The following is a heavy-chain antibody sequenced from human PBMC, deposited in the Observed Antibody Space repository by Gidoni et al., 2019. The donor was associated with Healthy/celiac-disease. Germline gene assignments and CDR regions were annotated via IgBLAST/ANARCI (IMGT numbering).Heavy chain of an antibody. D-gene: IGHD6-13*01. V-gene: IGHV4-59*01. CDR1: GGSISSYY. CDR2: IYYSGST. Sequence: QVQLQESGPGLVKPSETLSLTCTVSGGSISSYYWSWIRQPPGKGLEWIGYIYYSGSTNYNPSLKSRVTISVDTSKNQFSLKLSSVTAADTAVYYCARAEGFGSSWTFDYWGQGTLVTVSS. J-gene: IGHJ4*02. CDR3: ARAEGFGSSWTFDY.